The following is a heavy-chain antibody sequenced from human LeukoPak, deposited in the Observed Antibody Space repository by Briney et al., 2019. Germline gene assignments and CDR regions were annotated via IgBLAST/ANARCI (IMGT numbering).Heavy chain of an antibody. D-gene: IGHD6-19*01. Sequence: PSETLSLTCTVSGGSITNYYWSWIRQPAGKGLEWIGRIYTTGSTNYNPSLKSRITMSVDTSKNQFSLRLSSVTAADTAVYYCARDRLAVAGTAYFDYWGQGTLVTVSS. CDR3: ARDRLAVAGTAYFDY. J-gene: IGHJ4*02. V-gene: IGHV4-4*07. CDR2: IYTTGST. CDR1: GGSITNYY.